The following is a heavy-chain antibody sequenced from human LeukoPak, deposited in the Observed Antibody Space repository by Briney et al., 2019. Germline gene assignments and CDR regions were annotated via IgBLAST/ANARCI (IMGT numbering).Heavy chain of an antibody. D-gene: IGHD3-10*01. V-gene: IGHV4-30-2*01. Sequence: PSETLSLTCAVSGGSISSGGYSWSWIRQPPGRGLEWIAYIYHSGSTYYNPSLKSRVTISVDRSKNQFSLKLSSVTAADTAVYYCARHPELLWFGEPPYYFDYWGQGTLVTVSS. CDR1: GGSISSGGYS. J-gene: IGHJ4*02. CDR3: ARHPELLWFGEPPYYFDY. CDR2: IYHSGST.